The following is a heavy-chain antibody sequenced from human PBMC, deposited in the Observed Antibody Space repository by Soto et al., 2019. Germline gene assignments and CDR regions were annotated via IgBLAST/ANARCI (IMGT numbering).Heavy chain of an antibody. V-gene: IGHV2-5*02. CDR1: GFSLSTRGVG. D-gene: IGHD1-1*01. CDR3: XXXXXXYXXXXDY. J-gene: IGHJ4*02. CDR2: VFWDDDI. Sequence: QITLKESGPTLVKPTQTLTLTCTFSGFSLSTRGVGVGWIRQPPGKALEWLALVFWDDDIWYSPSLKNRLTITKDTSKNQVVLTMTNMDPLDTATYYXXXXXXXYXXXXDYWGQGTLVTVSS.